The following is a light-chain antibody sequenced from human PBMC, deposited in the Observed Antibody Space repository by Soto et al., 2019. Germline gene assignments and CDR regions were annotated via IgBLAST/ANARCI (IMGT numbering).Light chain of an antibody. CDR2: DVT. Sequence: QSALAQPPSASGSPGQSVTISCTGTSSDVGDNYVSWYQQHLGKAPKLMIYDVTKRPSGVPDRFSGSKSGNTASLTISGLQAEDEADYYCCSYAGSNTWVFGGGTKLTVL. CDR1: SSDVGDNY. CDR3: CSYAGSNTWV. J-gene: IGLJ3*02. V-gene: IGLV2-8*01.